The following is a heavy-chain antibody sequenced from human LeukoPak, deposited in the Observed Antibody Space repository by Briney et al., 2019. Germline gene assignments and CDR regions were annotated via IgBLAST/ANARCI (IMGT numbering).Heavy chain of an antibody. D-gene: IGHD3-3*01. V-gene: IGHV3-7*01. CDR2: IKQDGSEK. CDR3: ARIDFWMGMDV. Sequence: GGSLRLSCAASGFTFSNAWMTWVRQAPGKGLEWVANIKQDGSEKYYVDSVKGRFTISRDNAKNSLYLQMNSLRAEDTAVYYCARIDFWMGMDVWGKGPRSPSPQ. CDR1: GFTFSNAW. J-gene: IGHJ6*01.